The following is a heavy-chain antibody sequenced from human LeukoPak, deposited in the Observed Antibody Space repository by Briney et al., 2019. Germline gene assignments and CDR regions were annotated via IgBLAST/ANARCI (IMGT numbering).Heavy chain of an antibody. CDR1: GFTFSTYA. CDR3: AKGGSPSCYSSSGY. CDR2: ICGSDGSR. Sequence: GGSLRLSCAASGFTFSTYAMSWVRQALGKGLEWVSAICGSDGSRYYADSVKGRFTISRDNSKNTLYLQMNSLRGEDTAVYYCAKGGSPSCYSSSGYWGQGTLVTVSS. D-gene: IGHD2-2*01. J-gene: IGHJ4*02. V-gene: IGHV3-23*01.